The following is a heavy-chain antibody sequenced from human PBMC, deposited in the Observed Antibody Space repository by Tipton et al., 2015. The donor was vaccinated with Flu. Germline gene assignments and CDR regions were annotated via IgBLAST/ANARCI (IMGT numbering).Heavy chain of an antibody. Sequence: TLSLTCTVSGGSISSRSYYWGWIRQPPGKGLEWIGSIYYSGSTYYNPSLKSRVTISVDTSKNQFSLKLSSVTAADTAVYYCAGGLYDSSGYPHWGQGTLVTVSS. D-gene: IGHD3-22*01. J-gene: IGHJ4*02. V-gene: IGHV4-39*07. CDR1: GGSISSRSYY. CDR3: AGGLYDSSGYPH. CDR2: IYYSGST.